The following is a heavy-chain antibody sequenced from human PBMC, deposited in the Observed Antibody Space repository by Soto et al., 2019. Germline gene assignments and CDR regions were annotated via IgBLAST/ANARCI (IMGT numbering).Heavy chain of an antibody. CDR3: ARVRRDGYNYFDY. Sequence: SVKVSCKASGGTFSSYAISWVRQAPGQGLEWMGGIIPIFGTANYARKFQGRVTITADESTSTAYMELSSLRSEDTAVYYCARVRRDGYNYFDYWGKGTLVTVSS. CDR2: IIPIFGTA. D-gene: IGHD5-12*01. J-gene: IGHJ4*02. V-gene: IGHV1-69*13. CDR1: GGTFSSYA.